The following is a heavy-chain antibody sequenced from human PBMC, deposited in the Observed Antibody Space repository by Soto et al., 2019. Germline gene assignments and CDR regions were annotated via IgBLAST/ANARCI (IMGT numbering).Heavy chain of an antibody. Sequence: SETLSLTCTVSGGSISSYYWSWIRQPPGKGLEWIGYIYYSGSTNYNPSLKSRVTISVDTSKNQFSLKLSSVTAADTAVYDCARGPARHLGELSLEFDYWGQGTLVTVSS. CDR3: ARGPARHLGELSLEFDY. J-gene: IGHJ4*02. D-gene: IGHD3-16*02. V-gene: IGHV4-59*01. CDR2: IYYSGST. CDR1: GGSISSYY.